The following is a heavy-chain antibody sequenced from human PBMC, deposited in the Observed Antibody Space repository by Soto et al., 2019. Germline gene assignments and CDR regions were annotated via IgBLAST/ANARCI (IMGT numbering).Heavy chain of an antibody. CDR1: GGTFSSYT. Sequence: QVQLVQSGAEVKKPGSSVKVSCKASGGTFSSYTISWVRQAPGQGLEWMGRIIPILGIANYAQKFQGRVTTTADKSTSTGYMGLSTLRTEDKAVYYCARETTITINRGVYFDYWGQGTLVTVSS. D-gene: IGHD3-3*01. V-gene: IGHV1-69*08. CDR2: IIPILGIA. CDR3: ARETTITINRGVYFDY. J-gene: IGHJ4*02.